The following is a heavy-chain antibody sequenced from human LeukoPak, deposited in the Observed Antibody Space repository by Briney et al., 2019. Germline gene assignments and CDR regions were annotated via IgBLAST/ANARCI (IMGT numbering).Heavy chain of an antibody. Sequence: SETLSLTCAVYGGSFSGYYWSWIRQPPGKGLEWIGEINHSGSTKFNPSLKSRVTISVDTSKNQFSLKLSSVTAADTAVYYCARGGEVPSYNSLGYLWYFDYWGKGTLATVS. V-gene: IGHV4-34*01. J-gene: IGHJ4*02. CDR1: GGSFSGYY. CDR2: INHSGST. D-gene: IGHD3-22*01. CDR3: ARGGEVPSYNSLGYLWYFDY.